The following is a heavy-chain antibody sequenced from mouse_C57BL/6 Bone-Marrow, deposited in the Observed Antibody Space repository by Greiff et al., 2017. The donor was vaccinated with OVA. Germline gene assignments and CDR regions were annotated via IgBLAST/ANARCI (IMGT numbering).Heavy chain of an antibody. D-gene: IGHD2-1*01. Sequence: QVHVKQPGAELVKPGASVKLSCKASGYTFTSYWMHWVKQRPGQGLEWIGMIHPNSGSTNYNEKFKSKATLTVDKSSSTAYMQLSSLTSEDSAVYYCANLPYAYWGQGTLVTVSA. CDR3: ANLPYAY. CDR1: GYTFTSYW. J-gene: IGHJ3*01. V-gene: IGHV1-64*01. CDR2: IHPNSGST.